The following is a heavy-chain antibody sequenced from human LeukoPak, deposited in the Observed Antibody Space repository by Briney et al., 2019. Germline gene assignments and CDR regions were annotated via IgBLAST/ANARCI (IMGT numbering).Heavy chain of an antibody. CDR1: GYSFTSYW. V-gene: IGHV5-51*01. CDR3: VTGTGRAFDI. D-gene: IGHD1-1*01. Sequence: GESLKISCKGSGYSFTSYWIGWVRQMPGKGLEWVGVIYPGDSDTRYSPSFQGQVTVSADKSINTAYLQWSSLKASDTAMYYCVTGTGRAFDIWGQGTMVTVSS. CDR2: IYPGDSDT. J-gene: IGHJ3*02.